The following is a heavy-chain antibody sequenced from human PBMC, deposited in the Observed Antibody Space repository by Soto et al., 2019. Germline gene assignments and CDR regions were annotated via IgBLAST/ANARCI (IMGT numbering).Heavy chain of an antibody. Sequence: GGSLRLSCATSGFIFSTFWLNWVRQAPGRGLEWVANINQDGSEKYYVDSVKGRFTISRDNAQNSLYLQMNSLRAEDTAVYYCARGMRERYLDWLLFPPYYDYWGQGTLVTVSS. J-gene: IGHJ4*02. CDR3: ARGMRERYLDWLLFPPYYDY. V-gene: IGHV3-7*05. CDR2: INQDGSEK. CDR1: GFIFSTFW. D-gene: IGHD3-9*01.